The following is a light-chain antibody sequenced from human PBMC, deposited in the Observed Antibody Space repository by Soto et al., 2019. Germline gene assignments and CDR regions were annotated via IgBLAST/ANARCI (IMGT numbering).Light chain of an antibody. V-gene: IGKV3-20*01. Sequence: IVLTQSPGTLSLSPGERVTLSCRASQSVTTRLAWYQHKPGQAPTLLMSGAPNRASGVPVRFSGSGSGTDFTLTITRLEPEDFALYYCQQYGGSPITFGLGTRLEIK. CDR2: GAP. CDR1: QSVTTR. CDR3: QQYGGSPIT. J-gene: IGKJ5*01.